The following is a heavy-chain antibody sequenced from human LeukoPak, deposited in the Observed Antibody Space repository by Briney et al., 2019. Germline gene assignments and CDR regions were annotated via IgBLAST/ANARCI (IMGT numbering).Heavy chain of an antibody. Sequence: ASVKVSCKASGYTFTGYYMHWVRQAPGQGLEWMGWVNPNSGGTNYAQKFQGRVTMTRDTSISTAYMELSRLRSDDTAVYYCARGMATEGAYYYYYYMDVWGKGTTVTVSS. CDR3: ARGMATEGAYYYYYYMDV. J-gene: IGHJ6*03. D-gene: IGHD5-24*01. CDR1: GYTFTGYY. V-gene: IGHV1-2*02. CDR2: VNPNSGGT.